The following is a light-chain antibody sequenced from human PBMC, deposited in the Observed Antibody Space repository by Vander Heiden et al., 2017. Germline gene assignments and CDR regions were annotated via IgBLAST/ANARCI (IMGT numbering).Light chain of an antibody. CDR3: QQYDNLPLT. CDR1: QDIRHY. J-gene: IGKJ4*01. CDR2: DAS. V-gene: IGKV1-33*01. Sequence: IQMTPSPSSLSASVGDRVTITCQASQDIRHYLNWYQQKPGKAPKLLIYDASNLETGVPSRFSGSGSGTDFTFTISSLQPEDIATYYCQQYDNLPLTFGGGTKVEIK.